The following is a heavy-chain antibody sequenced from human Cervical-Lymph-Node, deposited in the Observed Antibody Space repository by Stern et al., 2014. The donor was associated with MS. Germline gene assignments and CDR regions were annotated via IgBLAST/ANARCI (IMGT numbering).Heavy chain of an antibody. CDR1: GFTFTSSA. CDR3: AAVPDYYDSSGADAFDI. CDR2: IVVGSGKT. V-gene: IGHV1-58*01. J-gene: IGHJ3*02. D-gene: IGHD3-22*01. Sequence: QLVQSGPEVKKPGTSVKVSCKASGFTFTSSAVQWVRQARGKRLEWIGWIVVGSGKTNYAQKFQERVTITRDMSTSTAYMELSSLRSEDTAVYYCAAVPDYYDSSGADAFDIWGQGTMVTVSS.